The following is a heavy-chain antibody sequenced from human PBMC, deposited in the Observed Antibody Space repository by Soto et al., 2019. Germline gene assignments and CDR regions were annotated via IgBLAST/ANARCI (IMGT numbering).Heavy chain of an antibody. V-gene: IGHV3-15*01. J-gene: IGHJ4*02. D-gene: IGHD5-12*01. CDR3: TTDRSAITPKFYY. Sequence: GGSLRLSCAASGFTFSNAWMSWVRQAPGKGLEWVGRIKSKTDGGTTDYAAPVKGRFTISRDDSKNTLYLQMNSLKTEDTAVYYCTTDRSAITPKFYYWGQGTLVTVSS. CDR2: IKSKTDGGTT. CDR1: GFTFSNAW.